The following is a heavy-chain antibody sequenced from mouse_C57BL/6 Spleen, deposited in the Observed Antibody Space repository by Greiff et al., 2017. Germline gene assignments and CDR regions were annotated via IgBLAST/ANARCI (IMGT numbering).Heavy chain of an antibody. Sequence: EVQLQQSGPVLVKPGASVKMSCKASGYTFTDYYMNWVKQSHGKSLEWIGVINPYNGGTSYNQKFKGKATLTVDKSSSTAYMELNSLTSEDSAVYYCARADGYSDYYAMDYWGQGTSVTVSS. CDR2: INPYNGGT. V-gene: IGHV1-19*01. CDR3: ARADGYSDYYAMDY. CDR1: GYTFTDYY. D-gene: IGHD2-3*01. J-gene: IGHJ4*01.